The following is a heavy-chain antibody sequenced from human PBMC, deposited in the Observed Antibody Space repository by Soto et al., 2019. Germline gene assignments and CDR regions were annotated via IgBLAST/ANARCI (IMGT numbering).Heavy chain of an antibody. J-gene: IGHJ5*02. CDR3: ARDGGGWQLVNWFDP. CDR1: GFTFGSYA. D-gene: IGHD6-6*01. V-gene: IGHV3-30-3*01. CDR2: ISYEGSNK. Sequence: GGSLRLSCAASGFTFGSYAMRWVRQAPGKGLEWVAVISYEGSNKYYADSVNGRFTTTRDNSKNTLYLQMNSLRAEDTAVYYCARDGGGWQLVNWFDPWGQGTLVTVSS.